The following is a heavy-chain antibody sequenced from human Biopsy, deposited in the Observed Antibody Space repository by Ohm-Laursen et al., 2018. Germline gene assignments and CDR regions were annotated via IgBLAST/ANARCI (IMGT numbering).Heavy chain of an antibody. D-gene: IGHD4-23*01. V-gene: IGHV3-23*01. J-gene: IGHJ4*02. CDR3: AKTPGVEVVTPYFDY. CDR2: ISGSGKST. Sequence: GSLRLSCTASGFTFSNYVMNWVRQAPGKGLEWVSVISGSGKSTYYADSVKGRFTISRDNSKNTLFLQMNSLRVDDTAVYYCAKTPGVEVVTPYFDYWGQGTLVPVSS. CDR1: GFTFSNYV.